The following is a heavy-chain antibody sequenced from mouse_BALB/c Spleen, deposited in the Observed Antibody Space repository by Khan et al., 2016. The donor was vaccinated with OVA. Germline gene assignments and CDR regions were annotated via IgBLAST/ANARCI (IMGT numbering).Heavy chain of an antibody. CDR2: IWGDGST. J-gene: IGHJ4*01. D-gene: IGHD2-10*01. Sequence: VQLQESGPGLVAPSQSLSITCTVSGFSLTGYGVNWVRQPPGKGLAWLGMIWGDGSTDYNSALKSRLNLSKDNSKSQVFLKMNSLQTDDTARYYCASAYYGNYREAMDYWGHGTSVTVSS. CDR3: ASAYYGNYREAMDY. CDR1: GFSLTGYG. V-gene: IGHV2-6-7*01.